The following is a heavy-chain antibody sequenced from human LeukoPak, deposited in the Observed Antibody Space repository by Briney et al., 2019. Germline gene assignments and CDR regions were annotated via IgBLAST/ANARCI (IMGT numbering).Heavy chain of an antibody. CDR3: ARVASVGSSSINWFDP. CDR2: MNPNSGNT. CDR1: GYTFTSYD. D-gene: IGHD6-6*01. Sequence: GGSVKVSCKASGYTFTSYDINWVRQATGQGLEWMGWMNPNSGNTGYAQKLQGRVTITRHTSISTAYMELSSLRSEDTAVYYCARVASVGSSSINWFDPWGQGTLLTVSS. J-gene: IGHJ5*02. V-gene: IGHV1-8*03.